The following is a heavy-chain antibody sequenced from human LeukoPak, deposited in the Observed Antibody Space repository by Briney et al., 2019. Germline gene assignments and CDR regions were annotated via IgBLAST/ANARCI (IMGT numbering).Heavy chain of an antibody. Sequence: ASVKVSCKASGYTFFLFAIHWVRQAPGQGLEWMGWMNPNSGDTGYPQKFQGRVTMTRDTSITTAYMELSSLRSDDTAVYYCARSGFGSGISFDLWGQGTLVTVSS. J-gene: IGHJ5*02. CDR3: ARSGFGSGISFDL. CDR1: GYTFFLFA. V-gene: IGHV1-8*02. CDR2: MNPNSGDT. D-gene: IGHD3-10*01.